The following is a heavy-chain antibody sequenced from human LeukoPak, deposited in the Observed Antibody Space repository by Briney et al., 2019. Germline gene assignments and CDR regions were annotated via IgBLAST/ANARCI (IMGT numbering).Heavy chain of an antibody. CDR1: GDTFSSYA. Sequence: SVKVSCKASGDTFSSYAISWVRQAPGQGLEWMGGIIPIFGTTNYAQKFQGRVTITTDESTSTAYMELSSLRSEDTAVYYCARETNYDFWSGYLFDIWGQGTMVTVSS. D-gene: IGHD3-3*01. V-gene: IGHV1-69*05. J-gene: IGHJ3*02. CDR3: ARETNYDFWSGYLFDI. CDR2: IIPIFGTT.